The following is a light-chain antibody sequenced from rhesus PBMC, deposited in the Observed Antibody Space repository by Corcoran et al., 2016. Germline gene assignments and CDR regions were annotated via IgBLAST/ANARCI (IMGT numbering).Light chain of an antibody. J-gene: IGKJ4*01. CDR1: QGISSY. Sequence: DIQMTQSPSSLSASVGDRVTITCRASQGISSYLAWYQQKPGKAPKLLIYKASTLQSGVPSRCSGRGSGTDFTLPISSLQPEDFATYYCQQRNSYPLTFDGGTKVEIK. CDR2: KAS. V-gene: IGKV1-25*01. CDR3: QQRNSYPLT.